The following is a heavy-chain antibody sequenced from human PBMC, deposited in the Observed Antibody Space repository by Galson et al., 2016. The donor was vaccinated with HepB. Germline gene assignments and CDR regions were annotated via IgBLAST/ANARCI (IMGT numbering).Heavy chain of an antibody. CDR1: GYDFTTYW. J-gene: IGHJ6*02. D-gene: IGHD3-3*01. V-gene: IGHV5-51*01. CDR2: MYPTDSPT. Sequence: QSGAEVKKPGESLRISCKDFGYDFTTYWIAWVRQTPGKGLEWMASMYPTDSPTRYSPSFQGHVTVSADRSINTAYLQWGSLKASDTATYYCARQAYEFSLDVWGQGTTVTVS. CDR3: ARQAYEFSLDV.